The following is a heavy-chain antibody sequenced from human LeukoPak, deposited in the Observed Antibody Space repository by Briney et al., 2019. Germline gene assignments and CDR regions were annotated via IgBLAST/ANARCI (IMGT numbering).Heavy chain of an antibody. CDR1: GFTFSSYW. D-gene: IGHD3-22*01. V-gene: IGHV3-7*01. Sequence: PGGSLRLSCAASGFTFSSYWMSWVRQAPGKGLEWVANIKQDGSEKYYVDSVKGRFSISRDNAKNSLYLQMNSVRAEDTAVYYCARLPYYYDSSGQGGDYWGQGTLVTVSS. CDR2: IKQDGSEK. J-gene: IGHJ4*02. CDR3: ARLPYYYDSSGQGGDY.